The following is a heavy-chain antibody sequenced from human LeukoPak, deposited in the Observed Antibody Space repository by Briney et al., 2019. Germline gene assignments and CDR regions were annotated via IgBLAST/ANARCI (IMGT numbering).Heavy chain of an antibody. D-gene: IGHD6-13*01. CDR2: MNPNSGNT. CDR1: GYTFSSYD. CDR3: ARGKYSSSWHNWFGP. J-gene: IGHJ5*02. Sequence: ASVKVSCKASGYTFSSYDINWVRRATGQGLEWMGWMNPNSGNTGYAQKFQDRVTMTRNTSISTAYMELSSLRSEDTAVYYCARGKYSSSWHNWFGPWGQGTLVTVSS. V-gene: IGHV1-8*01.